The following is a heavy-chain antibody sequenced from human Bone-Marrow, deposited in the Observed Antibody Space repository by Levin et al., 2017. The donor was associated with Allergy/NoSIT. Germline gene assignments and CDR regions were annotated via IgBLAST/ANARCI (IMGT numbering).Heavy chain of an antibody. Sequence: GGSLRLSCVASGFTVSNNYMSWVRLAPGKGLFWVSVIYAGGSTYYADSVKGRFSISRDNSKNTVFLQMNSLRPEDTAVYYCARDLPITIFRDLVVGAFDVWGLGTMVTVSS. CDR3: ARDLPITIFRDLVVGAFDV. CDR1: GFTVSNNY. D-gene: IGHD3-10*01. CDR2: IYAGGST. V-gene: IGHV3-66*02. J-gene: IGHJ3*01.